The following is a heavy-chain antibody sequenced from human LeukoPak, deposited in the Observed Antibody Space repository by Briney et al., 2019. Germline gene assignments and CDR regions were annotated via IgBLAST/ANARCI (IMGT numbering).Heavy chain of an antibody. CDR3: ARHEGDHGLTAFDY. D-gene: IGHD2-21*01. Sequence: GGSLSLTCAASGFTFSDYYMSWIRQAPGKGLEWVSYISSSSYTNYADSVKGRFTISRDNAKNSLYLQMNSLRAEDTAVYYCARHEGDHGLTAFDYWGQGTLVSASS. V-gene: IGHV3-11*06. J-gene: IGHJ4*02. CDR2: ISSSSYT. CDR1: GFTFSDYY.